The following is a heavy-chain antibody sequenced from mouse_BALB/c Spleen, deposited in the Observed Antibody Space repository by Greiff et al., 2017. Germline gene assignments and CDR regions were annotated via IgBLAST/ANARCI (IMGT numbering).Heavy chain of an antibody. CDR3: ASDYYGSSYWYFDV. D-gene: IGHD1-1*01. J-gene: IGHJ1*01. CDR2: ISSGGST. V-gene: IGHV5-6-5*01. Sequence: DVMLVESGGGLVKPGGSLKLSCAASGFTFSSYAMSWVRQTPEKRLEWVASISSGGSTYYPDSVKGRFTISRDNARNILYLQMSSLRSEDTAMYYCASDYYGSSYWYFDVWGAGTTVTVSS. CDR1: GFTFSSYA.